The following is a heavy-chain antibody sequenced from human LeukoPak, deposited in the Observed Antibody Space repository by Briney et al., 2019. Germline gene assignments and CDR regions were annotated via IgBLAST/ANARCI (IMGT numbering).Heavy chain of an antibody. CDR1: GGTFSSYA. Sequence: SVKVSCKASGGTFSSYAISWLRQAPAQGLEGMGRIIPIFGTALYAQKFQGRVTITTDESTSTAYMELSRLRSEDTAVYYCARDRRDGYNYFFDYWGQGTLVTVSS. V-gene: IGHV1-69*05. CDR3: ARDRRDGYNYFFDY. CDR2: IIPIFGTA. J-gene: IGHJ4*02. D-gene: IGHD5-24*01.